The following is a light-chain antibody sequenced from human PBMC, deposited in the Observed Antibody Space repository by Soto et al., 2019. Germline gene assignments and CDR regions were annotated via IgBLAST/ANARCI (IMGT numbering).Light chain of an antibody. J-gene: IGLJ1*01. Sequence: QSALTQPASVSGSPEQSVTISCTGASSDVGGYDYVSWYQQHPGKAPKLILYEVNNRPSGVSNHFSGSKSGNTASLIISGLQADDEADYYCSSYSTTSTLVFGSGTKVTVL. V-gene: IGLV2-14*01. CDR3: SSYSTTSTLV. CDR1: SSDVGGYDY. CDR2: EVN.